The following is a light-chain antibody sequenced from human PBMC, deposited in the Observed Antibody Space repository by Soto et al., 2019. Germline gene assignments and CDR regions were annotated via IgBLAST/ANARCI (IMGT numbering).Light chain of an antibody. J-gene: IGKJ5*01. V-gene: IGKV1-12*01. CDR2: AAS. Sequence: DIQMTQSPSSVSASVGYRVTVTCRASQGISSWLAWYQKKPGKAPKLLIYAASSLQSGVPSRFSGSGSGTDFTLTISSLQPEDCAIYFCQKANSFPITCGQGTRREIK. CDR1: QGISSW. CDR3: QKANSFPIT.